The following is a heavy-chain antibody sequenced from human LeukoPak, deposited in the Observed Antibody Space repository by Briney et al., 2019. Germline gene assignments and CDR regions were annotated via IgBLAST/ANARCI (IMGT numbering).Heavy chain of an antibody. Sequence: GGSLRLSCAASGFIFSSYDMHWVRQATGKGLEWVSGIGKAGDTYYAGSVKGRFTSSRDNSKNTLYLQMSSLRPEDTAVYYCATPHPATYGDYRTLYYWGQGTLVTVSS. CDR1: GFIFSSYD. CDR2: IGKAGDT. V-gene: IGHV3-13*04. CDR3: ATPHPATYGDYRTLYY. J-gene: IGHJ4*02. D-gene: IGHD4-17*01.